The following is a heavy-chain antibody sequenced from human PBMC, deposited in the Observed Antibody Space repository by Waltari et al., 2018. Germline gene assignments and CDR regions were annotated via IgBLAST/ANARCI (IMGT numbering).Heavy chain of an antibody. V-gene: IGHV3-23*01. Sequence: EVQLLESGGGLVQPGGSLRLSCAASGFTFSSYAMSWVRQAPGKGLGWVSAMSGSGGSTYYADSVKGRFTISRDNSKNTLYLQMNSRRAEDTAVYYCAKGDSVGVVYYWGQGTLVTVSS. J-gene: IGHJ4*02. CDR2: MSGSGGST. D-gene: IGHD2-21*01. CDR3: AKGDSVGVVYY. CDR1: GFTFSSYA.